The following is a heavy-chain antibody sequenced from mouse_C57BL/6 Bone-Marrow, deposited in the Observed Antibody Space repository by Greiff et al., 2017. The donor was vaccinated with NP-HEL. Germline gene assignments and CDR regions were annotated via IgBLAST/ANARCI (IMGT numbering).Heavy chain of an antibody. D-gene: IGHD2-4*01. CDR3: AREGVITRVFDY. CDR2: IYPGSGST. Sequence: QVQLQQPGAELVKPGASVKMSCKASGYTFTSYWITWVKQRPGQGLEWIGDIYPGSGSTNYNEKFKSKATLTVDTSSSTAYMQLSSLTSEDSAVYYCAREGVITRVFDYWGQGTTLTVSS. J-gene: IGHJ2*01. V-gene: IGHV1-55*01. CDR1: GYTFTSYW.